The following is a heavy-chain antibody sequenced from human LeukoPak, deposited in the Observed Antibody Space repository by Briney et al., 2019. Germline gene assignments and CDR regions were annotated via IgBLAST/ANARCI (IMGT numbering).Heavy chain of an antibody. Sequence: SETLSLTCTVSGGSISSYYWSWIRQPPGKGLEWIGYIYYSGSTNYNPSLKSRVTISVDTSKNQFSLKLSSVTAADTAVYYCARVRNGYYDSSGYYPRYYYYGMDVWGQGTTVTVSS. V-gene: IGHV4-59*01. D-gene: IGHD3-22*01. CDR1: GGSISSYY. CDR3: ARVRNGYYDSSGYYPRYYYYGMDV. J-gene: IGHJ6*02. CDR2: IYYSGST.